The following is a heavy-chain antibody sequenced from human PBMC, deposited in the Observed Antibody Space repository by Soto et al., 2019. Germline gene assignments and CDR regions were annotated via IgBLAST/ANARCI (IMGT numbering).Heavy chain of an antibody. J-gene: IGHJ4*02. V-gene: IGHV3-21*04. CDR2: ISSSSTYI. CDR1: GFTFSSHS. D-gene: IGHD3-9*01. CDR3: AKVTGYYMDH. Sequence: VQVVESGGGLVKPGGSLRLSCAASGFTFSSHSMNWVRQAPGKGLEWVSTISSSSTYIYYADSVKGRFTISRDNAKNSLYLQMNSLRAEDTAVYYGAKVTGYYMDHWGQGTLVTVSS.